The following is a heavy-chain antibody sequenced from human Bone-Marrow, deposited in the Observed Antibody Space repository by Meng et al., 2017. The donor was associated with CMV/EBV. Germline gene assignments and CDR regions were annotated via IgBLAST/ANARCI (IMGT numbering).Heavy chain of an antibody. J-gene: IGHJ4*02. CDR1: GFTFSSYS. Sequence: GESLKISCAASGFTFSSYSMNWVRQAPGKGLEWVSSIRSSGSKIYYADSVKGRFTISRDNAKNSQYLQMNSMRAEDADVYYCAKGPSIPMVRGAPGYWGQGTLVTVSS. D-gene: IGHD3-10*01. CDR3: AKGPSIPMVRGAPGY. V-gene: IGHV3-21*06. CDR2: IRSSGSKI.